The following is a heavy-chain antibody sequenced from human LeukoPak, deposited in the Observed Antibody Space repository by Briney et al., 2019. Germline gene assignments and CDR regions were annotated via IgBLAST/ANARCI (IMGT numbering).Heavy chain of an antibody. CDR2: LDPHSGDT. CDR3: ARSRWGYYMDV. D-gene: IGHD4-23*01. CDR1: GYSFSNFD. V-gene: IGHV1-8*01. J-gene: IGHJ6*03. Sequence: ASLKVSCKASGYSFSNFDINWVRQAAGQGPEWMGRLDPHSGDTDYVQKFQGRVIMTKNTSINTAYLELRSLTSEDTAVYYCARSRWGYYMDVWGRGTTVTVSS.